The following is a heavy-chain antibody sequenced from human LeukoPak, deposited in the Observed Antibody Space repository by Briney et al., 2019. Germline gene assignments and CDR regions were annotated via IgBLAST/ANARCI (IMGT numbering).Heavy chain of an antibody. V-gene: IGHV1-69*13. J-gene: IGHJ4*02. CDR3: ARHHPGYSSGWYFDY. CDR2: IIPIFGTA. Sequence: SVKVSCKASGHTFTTYYVHLVRQAPGQGLEWMGGIIPIFGTANYAQKFQGRVTITADESTSTAYMELSSLRSEDTAVYYCARHHPGYSSGWYFDYWGQGTLVTVSS. CDR1: GHTFTTYY. D-gene: IGHD6-19*01.